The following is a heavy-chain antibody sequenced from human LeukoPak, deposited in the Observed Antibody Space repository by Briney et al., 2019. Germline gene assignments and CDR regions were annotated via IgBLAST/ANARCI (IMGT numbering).Heavy chain of an antibody. CDR2: INHSGST. Sequence: SETLSLTCAVYGGSFSGYYWSWIRQPPGKGLEWIGEINHSGSTNYNPSLKSRVTISVDTSKNQFSLKLSSVTAADTAVYYCARHRVGDYYDSSGYYGWFDPWGQGTLVTVSS. D-gene: IGHD3-22*01. CDR1: GGSFSGYY. CDR3: ARHRVGDYYDSSGYYGWFDP. V-gene: IGHV4-34*01. J-gene: IGHJ5*02.